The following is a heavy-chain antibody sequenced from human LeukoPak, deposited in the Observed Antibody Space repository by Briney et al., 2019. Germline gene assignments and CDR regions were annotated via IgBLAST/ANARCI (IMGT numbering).Heavy chain of an antibody. Sequence: GGSLRLSCAASGFTFSSYAMSWVRQAPGKGLEWVAGMSGGGGSTYYADSVRGRFTIPRDNSKNTVYLQMNSLRAEDTAVYYCAKNEGGSGWTYLEYWGQGTLVSVSS. V-gene: IGHV3-23*01. CDR2: MSGGGGST. CDR3: AKNEGGSGWTYLEY. CDR1: GFTFSSYA. J-gene: IGHJ4*02. D-gene: IGHD6-19*01.